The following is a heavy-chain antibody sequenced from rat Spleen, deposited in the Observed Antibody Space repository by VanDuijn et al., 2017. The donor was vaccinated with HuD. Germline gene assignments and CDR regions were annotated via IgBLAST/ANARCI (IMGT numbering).Heavy chain of an antibody. J-gene: IGHJ4*01. Sequence: EVQLVESGGGLVQPGRSLKLSCVASGFTFNNYWMSWIRQAPGKGLEWVASITNTGGSIYYPDSVKGRFTVSRDNAKSTLYLQMDSLRSEDTATYYCARHGTTMMAVMDAWGQGASVTVSS. CDR3: ARHGTTMMAVMDA. CDR1: GFTFNNYW. D-gene: IGHD1-12*02. CDR2: ITNTGGSI. V-gene: IGHV5-31*01.